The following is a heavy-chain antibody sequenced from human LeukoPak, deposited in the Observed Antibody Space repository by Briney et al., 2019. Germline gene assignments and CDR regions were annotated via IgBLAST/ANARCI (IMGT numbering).Heavy chain of an antibody. Sequence: SEALSLTCTVSGDSISSYYWSWIRQPPGKGLEWIGYIYTIGSTNYNPSLESRVTIPVDTSKNHFSLKLSSVTAADTAVYYCARTVVVTAIHYFDYWGQGTLVTVSS. CDR1: GDSISSYY. J-gene: IGHJ4*02. V-gene: IGHV4-4*09. CDR2: IYTIGST. D-gene: IGHD2-21*02. CDR3: ARTVVVTAIHYFDY.